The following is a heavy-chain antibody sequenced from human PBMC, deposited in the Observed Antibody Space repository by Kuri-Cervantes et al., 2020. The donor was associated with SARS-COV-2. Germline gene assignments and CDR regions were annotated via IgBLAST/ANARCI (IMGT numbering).Heavy chain of an antibody. CDR1: GGSFSGYY. CDR3: ARGVVGYCTNGVCCRPYYYGMDV. V-gene: IGHV4-34*01. CDR2: TNHSGST. D-gene: IGHD2-8*01. Sequence: SQTLSLTCAVYGGSFSGYYWSWIRQPPGKGLEWIGETNHSGSTNYNPSLKSRVTISVDTSKNQFSLKLSSVTAADTAVYYCARGVVGYCTNGVCCRPYYYGMDVWGQGTTVTVSS. J-gene: IGHJ6*02.